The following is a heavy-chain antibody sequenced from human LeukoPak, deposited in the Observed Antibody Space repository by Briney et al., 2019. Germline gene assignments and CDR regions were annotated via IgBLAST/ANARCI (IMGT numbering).Heavy chain of an antibody. CDR1: GYTFTTYG. J-gene: IGHJ4*02. Sequence: ASVKVSCKASGYTFTTYGISWVRQAPGQGLEWMGWISAYNGNTNYAQKLQGRVTMTPDTTTSTASMELRSLKSDDTAVYYCAREGSYSGSYYTASPGDYWGQGTLVTVSS. D-gene: IGHD1-26*01. CDR2: ISAYNGNT. CDR3: AREGSYSGSYYTASPGDY. V-gene: IGHV1-18*01.